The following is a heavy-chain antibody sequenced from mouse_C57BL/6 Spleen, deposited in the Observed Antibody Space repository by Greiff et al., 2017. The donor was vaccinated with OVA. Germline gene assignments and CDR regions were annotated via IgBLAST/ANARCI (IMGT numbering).Heavy chain of an antibody. Sequence: EVKLQESGGGLVQPGGSLSLSCAASGFTFTDYYMSWVRQPPGKALEWLGFIRNKANGYTTEYSASVKGRFTISRDNSQSILYLQMNALRAEDSATYYCARSYDYGDYFDYWGQGTTLTVSS. CDR2: IRNKANGYTT. CDR3: ARSYDYGDYFDY. CDR1: GFTFTDYY. D-gene: IGHD2-4*01. J-gene: IGHJ2*01. V-gene: IGHV7-3*01.